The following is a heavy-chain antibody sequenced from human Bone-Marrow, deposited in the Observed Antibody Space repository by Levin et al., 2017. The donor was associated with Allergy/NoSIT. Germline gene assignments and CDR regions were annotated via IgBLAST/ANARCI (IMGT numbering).Heavy chain of an antibody. CDR3: STEHSSGYYSKY. Sequence: GESLKISCVASGLTLTNAWMNWVRQAPGKGLEWVGRLKSKSDGGTIHYAAPVKGRFTISRDDSKNTLYLQMNSLKTEDTAVYYCSTEHSSGYYSKYWGQGTLVTVSS. J-gene: IGHJ4*02. V-gene: IGHV3-15*07. D-gene: IGHD3-22*01. CDR2: LKSKSDGGTI. CDR1: GLTLTNAW.